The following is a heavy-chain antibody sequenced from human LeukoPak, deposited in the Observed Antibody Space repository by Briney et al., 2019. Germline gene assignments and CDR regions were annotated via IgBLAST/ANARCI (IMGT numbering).Heavy chain of an antibody. CDR2: ISSSSDTI. CDR1: GFTLSSYS. V-gene: IGHV3-48*04. D-gene: IGHD2-2*01. Sequence: GGSLRLSCAASGFTLSSYSMNWVRQAPGNGLEWISYISSSSDTIYYADSVKGRFTISRDNAKNSLYLQMNSLRAEDTAVYYCARDTRGESDYWGQGTLVTVSS. CDR3: ARDTRGESDY. J-gene: IGHJ4*02.